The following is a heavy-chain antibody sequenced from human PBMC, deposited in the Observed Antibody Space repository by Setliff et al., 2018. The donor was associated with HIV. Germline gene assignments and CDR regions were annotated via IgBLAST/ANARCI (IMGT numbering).Heavy chain of an antibody. D-gene: IGHD6-19*01. CDR1: GGPIDSTSYY. CDR2: IYYSGTT. CDR3: ATLHSSGWPYYSDY. V-gene: IGHV4-39*01. J-gene: IGHJ4*02. Sequence: SETLSLTCTVSGGPIDSTSYYWGWIRQPPGKGLEWIGSIYYSGTTYYSPSLKSRVTISEDTSKNQFSLKLSSVTAADTAVYYCATLHSSGWPYYSDYWGQGILVTVSS.